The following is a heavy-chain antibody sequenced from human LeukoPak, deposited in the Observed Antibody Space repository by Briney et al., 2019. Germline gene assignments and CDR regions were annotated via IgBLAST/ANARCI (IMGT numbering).Heavy chain of an antibody. CDR2: IIPIFGTA. Sequence: ASVKVSCKASGGTFSSYAISWVRQAPGQGLKWMGGIIPIFGTANYAQKFQGRVTITTDESTSTAYMELSSLRSEDTAVYYCARGIVGAPYYFDYWGQGTLVTVSS. CDR1: GGTFSSYA. CDR3: ARGIVGAPYYFDY. D-gene: IGHD1-26*01. J-gene: IGHJ4*02. V-gene: IGHV1-69*05.